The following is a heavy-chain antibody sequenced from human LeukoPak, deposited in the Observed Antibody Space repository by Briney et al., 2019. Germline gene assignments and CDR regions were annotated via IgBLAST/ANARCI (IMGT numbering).Heavy chain of an antibody. CDR1: GGSISSYY. Sequence: SETLSLTCTVSGGSISSYYWSWIRQPPGKGLEWIGYIYYSGSTNYNPSLKSRVTISVDTSKNQFSLKLSSVTAADTAVYYCARRAHGSGSYYFDYWGQGTLVTVSS. D-gene: IGHD3-10*01. J-gene: IGHJ4*02. V-gene: IGHV4-59*08. CDR3: ARRAHGSGSYYFDY. CDR2: IYYSGST.